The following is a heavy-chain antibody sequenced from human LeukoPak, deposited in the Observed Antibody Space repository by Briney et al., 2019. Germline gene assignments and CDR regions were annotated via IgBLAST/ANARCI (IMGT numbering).Heavy chain of an antibody. J-gene: IGHJ4*02. CDR1: GFTFSIYG. CDR2: LAYDASLV. V-gene: IGHV3-30*02. D-gene: IGHD6-13*01. CDR3: AKKGGSWNYFDS. Sequence: GGSLRLSCAASGFTFSIYGMHWVRQAPGKGLEWVAYLAYDASLVDYTNSVKGRFTISRDNSKSTLFLQMNSLRPEDTAVYYCAKKGGSWNYFDSWGQGTLVTVSS.